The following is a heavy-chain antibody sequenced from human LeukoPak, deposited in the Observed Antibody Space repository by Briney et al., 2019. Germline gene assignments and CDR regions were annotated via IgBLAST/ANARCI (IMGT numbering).Heavy chain of an antibody. V-gene: IGHV1-2*06. CDR1: GYTFTGYY. CDR2: INPNSGCT. CDR3: ARSPIFGVVYAFDI. Sequence: ASVKVSCKASGYTFTGYYMHWVRQAPGQGLEWMGRINPNSGCTNYAQKFQGRVTMTRDTSISTAYMELSRLRSDDTAVYYCARSPIFGVVYAFDIWGQGTMVTVSS. D-gene: IGHD3-3*01. J-gene: IGHJ3*02.